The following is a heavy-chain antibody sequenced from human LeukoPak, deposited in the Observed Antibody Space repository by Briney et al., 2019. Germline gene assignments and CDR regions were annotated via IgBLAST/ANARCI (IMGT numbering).Heavy chain of an antibody. D-gene: IGHD4-11*01. CDR3: ARHATVIS. Sequence: LEWIGSIYYSGSTYYNPSLKSRVTISVDTSKNQFSLKLSSVTAADTAVYYCARHATVISWGQGTLVTVSS. V-gene: IGHV4-39*01. J-gene: IGHJ5*02. CDR2: IYYSGST.